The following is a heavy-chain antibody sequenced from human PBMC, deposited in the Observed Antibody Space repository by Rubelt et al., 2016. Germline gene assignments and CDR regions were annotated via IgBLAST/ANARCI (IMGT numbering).Heavy chain of an antibody. CDR2: IYYSGST. CDR3: AGLRRDGYNYPDLDY. CDR1: GGSISSSSYY. J-gene: IGHJ4*02. D-gene: IGHD5-24*01. V-gene: IGHV4-39*01. Sequence: QLQLQESGPGLVKPSETLSLTCTVSGGSISSSSYYWGWIRQPPGKGLEWIGSIYYSGSTYYNPSLKSRVTISVDTSKNQFSLKLSSVTAADTAVYYGAGLRRDGYNYPDLDYWGQGTLVTVSS.